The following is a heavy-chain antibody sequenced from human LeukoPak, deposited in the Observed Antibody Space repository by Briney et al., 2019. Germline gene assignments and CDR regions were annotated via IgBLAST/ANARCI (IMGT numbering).Heavy chain of an antibody. J-gene: IGHJ4*02. D-gene: IGHD3-16*01. Sequence: GRSLRLSCAASGFTFSSYAMHWVRQAPGKGLEWVAVITYDGSNKYYADSVKGRFTISRDNSKNTLYLQMNSLRTEDTAICYCAKDRLVVAPAVMTSNFDYWGQGTLVTVSS. CDR3: AKDRLVVAPAVMTSNFDY. CDR2: ITYDGSNK. V-gene: IGHV3-30-3*01. CDR1: GFTFSSYA.